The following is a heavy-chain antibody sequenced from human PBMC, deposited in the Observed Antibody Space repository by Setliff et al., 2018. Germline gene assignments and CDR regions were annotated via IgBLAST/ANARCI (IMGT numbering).Heavy chain of an antibody. J-gene: IGHJ6*03. V-gene: IGHV1-8*02. Sequence: ASVKVSCKASGYAFGSPGISWVRQAPGQGLEWMGRINLNTGNIFYAQEFQGRVTLTRDTSISTAYMELTGLKYDDTAIYYCARGGGIITIFGVVTSDYYYYMDVWGTGTTVTVS. CDR3: ARGGGIITIFGVVTSDYYYYMDV. CDR1: GYAFGSPG. D-gene: IGHD3-3*01. CDR2: INLNTGNI.